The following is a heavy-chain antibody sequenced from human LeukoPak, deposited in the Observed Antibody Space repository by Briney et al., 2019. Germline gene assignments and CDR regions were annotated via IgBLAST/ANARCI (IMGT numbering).Heavy chain of an antibody. Sequence: RSLGLSCVGSGVTFNSYTMTWVRQGPGKGLEWVSAIGGRGGSTYYADSVKGRFTITRDNSKNTLYMQMDSLRAEDTAVYYCAKEGGAWGQGTLVTVSS. V-gene: IGHV3-23*01. CDR2: IGGRGGST. J-gene: IGHJ5*02. CDR1: GVTFNSYT. CDR3: AKEGGA. D-gene: IGHD3-16*01.